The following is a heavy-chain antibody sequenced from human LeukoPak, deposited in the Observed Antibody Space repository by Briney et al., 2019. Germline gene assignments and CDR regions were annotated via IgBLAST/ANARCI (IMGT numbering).Heavy chain of an antibody. D-gene: IGHD3-9*01. CDR3: ARHVWLQPFDY. V-gene: IGHV4-59*08. CDR1: GGSMNSYY. J-gene: IGHJ4*02. Sequence: SETLSLTCSVSGGSMNSYYWSWIRQSPGKGLEWIGYIYYGGSTNYNPSLKSRVTISVDTSKNQFSLKLSSVTAADTAVYYCARHVWLQPFDYWGQGTLVTVSS. CDR2: IYYGGST.